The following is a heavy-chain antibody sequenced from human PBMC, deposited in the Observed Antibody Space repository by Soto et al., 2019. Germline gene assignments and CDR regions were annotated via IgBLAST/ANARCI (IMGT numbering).Heavy chain of an antibody. Sequence: GGSLRLSCVGSGFPFSSYAMSGVRQNPGQGLEWVSGISGSGVLTYFADSVKGRFTISRDDSNNTMSLQVHRMRVEDTAVYFVAKGGYYSVFDICGEGTMVTVSS. V-gene: IGHV3-23*01. CDR2: ISGSGVLT. J-gene: IGHJ3*02. CDR3: AKGGYYSVFDI. CDR1: GFPFSSYA. D-gene: IGHD2-15*01.